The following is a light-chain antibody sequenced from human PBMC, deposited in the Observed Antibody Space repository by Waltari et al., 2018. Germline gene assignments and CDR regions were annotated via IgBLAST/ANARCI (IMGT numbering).Light chain of an antibody. V-gene: IGKV3-11*01. CDR2: DAS. CDR3: QQCNNSPPT. Sequence: EIVLTQSPATLPLSPGEGATLPCRASQSVSSQLVWYQQKRGQAPRLLIYDASNRATGIPARFSGSGSGTDFTLTISSLEPEDFAVYYCQQCNNSPPTFGQGTKVEIK. J-gene: IGKJ1*01. CDR1: QSVSSQ.